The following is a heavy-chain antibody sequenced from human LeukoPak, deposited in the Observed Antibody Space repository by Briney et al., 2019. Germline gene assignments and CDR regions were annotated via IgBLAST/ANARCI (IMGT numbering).Heavy chain of an antibody. CDR1: GFTFDDYA. Sequence: PGGSLRLSCAASGFTFDDYAMHWVRQAPGKGLEWVSLISGDGGSTYYADSVKGRFTISRDNSKNSLYLQMNSLRTEDTALYYCAKDFRKRYFNWLGYGMDVWGQGTTVTVSS. V-gene: IGHV3-43*02. D-gene: IGHD3-9*01. J-gene: IGHJ6*02. CDR3: AKDFRKRYFNWLGYGMDV. CDR2: ISGDGGST.